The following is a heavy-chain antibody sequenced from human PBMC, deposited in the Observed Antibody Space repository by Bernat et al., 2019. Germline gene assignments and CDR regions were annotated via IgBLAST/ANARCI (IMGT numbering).Heavy chain of an antibody. J-gene: IGHJ3*02. CDR2: ISHDGSNK. CDR3: AKWSVAFDI. D-gene: IGHD3-3*01. CDR1: GFTFSSYG. Sequence: QVQLVESGGGVVQPGRSLRLSCAASGFTFSSYGMHLVRQAPGKGLEWVAVISHDGSNKYYADSVKSLFTISRDNSKNTLYLQVNSLRAEDTAVYYCAKWSVAFDIWGQGTMVTVSS. V-gene: IGHV3-30*18.